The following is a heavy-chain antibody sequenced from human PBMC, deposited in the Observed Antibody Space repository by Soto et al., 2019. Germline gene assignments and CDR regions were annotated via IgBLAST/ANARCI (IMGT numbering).Heavy chain of an antibody. D-gene: IGHD1-20*01. CDR2: IYPGDSDT. V-gene: IGHV5-51*01. CDR1: GSAFKDYW. CDR3: ARRGNRYNFFYLDY. J-gene: IGHJ4*02. Sequence: PGESLKISCRGFGSAFKDYWIAWVRQTPGKGLEWMGIIYPGDSDTRYSPSFQGQVTISADKSIITAYLHWSSLEASDTAIYYCARRGNRYNFFYLDYWGQGTPVTVSS.